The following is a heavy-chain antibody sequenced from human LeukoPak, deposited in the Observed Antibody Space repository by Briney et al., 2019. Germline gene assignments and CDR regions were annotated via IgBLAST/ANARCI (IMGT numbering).Heavy chain of an antibody. CDR2: ISGSGGST. CDR3: AKDYRKIVLRFLGWLPPRSFDS. V-gene: IGHV3-23*01. Sequence: GGSLSLLCAASGFTLSSYALSWVRQAPGKGLEWVSAISGSGGSTYYADSVKGRFTISRDNSKNTLYLQMNSLRAEDTAVYYCAKDYRKIVLRFLGWLPPRSFDSWGQGTLVTVSS. D-gene: IGHD3-3*01. CDR1: GFTLSSYA. J-gene: IGHJ5*01.